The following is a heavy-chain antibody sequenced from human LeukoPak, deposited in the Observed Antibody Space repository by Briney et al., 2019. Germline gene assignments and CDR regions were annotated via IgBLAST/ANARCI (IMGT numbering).Heavy chain of an antibody. D-gene: IGHD6-13*01. CDR3: ARDRGSRWFGPIDY. J-gene: IGHJ4*02. Sequence: GGSLRLSCAASGFTFSSKAMHWVRQAPGKGLEWVAVIWNDGGNAYHADSVKGRFTISRDNSKNTLHLQMNSLRAEDTAVYYCARDRGSRWFGPIDYWGLGTLVTVSS. CDR1: GFTFSSKA. CDR2: IWNDGGNA. V-gene: IGHV3-33*08.